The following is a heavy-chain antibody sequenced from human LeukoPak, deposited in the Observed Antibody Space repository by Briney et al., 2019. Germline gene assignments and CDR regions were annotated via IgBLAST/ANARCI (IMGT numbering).Heavy chain of an antibody. CDR2: INPNSGGT. Sequence: ASVKVSCKASGYTFTGSYMHWLRQAPGQGLDWMGWINPNSGGTNYAQKFQGRVTMTRDTSISTAYMELSRLRSDDTAVYYCATLELSDYWGQGTLVTVSS. CDR3: ATLELSDY. CDR1: GYTFTGSY. D-gene: IGHD1-7*01. V-gene: IGHV1-2*02. J-gene: IGHJ4*02.